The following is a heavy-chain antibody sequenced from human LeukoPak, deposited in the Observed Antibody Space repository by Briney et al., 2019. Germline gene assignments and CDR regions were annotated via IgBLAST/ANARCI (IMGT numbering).Heavy chain of an antibody. CDR3: ARLLPLLLWFFDP. J-gene: IGHJ5*02. D-gene: IGHD3-10*01. Sequence: SETLSLTCAVYGGSFSGYYWSWIRQPPGKGLEWIGEINHSGSTNSNPSLKSRVTISVDTSKNQFSLNLTSVTAADTAVYYCARLLPLLLWFFDPWGQGTLVTVSS. CDR1: GGSFSGYY. V-gene: IGHV4-34*01. CDR2: INHSGST.